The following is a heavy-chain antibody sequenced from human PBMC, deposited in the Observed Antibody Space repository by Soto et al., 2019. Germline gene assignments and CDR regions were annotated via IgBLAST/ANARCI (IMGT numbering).Heavy chain of an antibody. Sequence: SETLSLTCTVSGGSISSSSYYWCWIRQPPGKGLEWIGSIYYSGSTYYNPSLKSRVTISVDTSKNQFSLKLSSVTAADTAVYYCARPVNYYYYYMDVWGKGTMVTVSS. J-gene: IGHJ6*03. V-gene: IGHV4-39*01. CDR2: IYYSGST. CDR1: GGSISSSSYY. CDR3: ARPVNYYYYYMDV.